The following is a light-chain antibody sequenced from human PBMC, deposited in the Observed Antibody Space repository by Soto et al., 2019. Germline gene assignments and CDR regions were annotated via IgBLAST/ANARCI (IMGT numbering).Light chain of an antibody. J-gene: IGKJ4*01. CDR2: AAS. CDR1: QSVGSA. CDR3: QQYKNWPPLT. Sequence: EMVMTQSPATLPVSPGEPATLSCRASQSVGSAVAWYQHKPGQAPRLLMVAASIRATGVPGRLSGGGSGTEFTLTISVLQSEDFADYYCQQYKNWPPLTFGGGTTVEVK. V-gene: IGKV3D-15*03.